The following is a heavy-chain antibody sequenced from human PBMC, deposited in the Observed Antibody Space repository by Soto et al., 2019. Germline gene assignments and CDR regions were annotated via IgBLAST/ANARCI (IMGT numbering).Heavy chain of an antibody. CDR2: IWYDGSNK. D-gene: IGHD3-16*01. V-gene: IGHV3-33*01. CDR1: GFTFSSYG. Sequence: GGSLRLSCAASGFTFSSYGMHWVRQAPGKGLEWVAVIWYDGSNKYYADSVKGRFTISRDNSKNTLYLQMNSLRAEDMAVYYCARDPGGSYFDHWGQGPVVTVSS. CDR3: ARDPGGSYFDH. J-gene: IGHJ4*02.